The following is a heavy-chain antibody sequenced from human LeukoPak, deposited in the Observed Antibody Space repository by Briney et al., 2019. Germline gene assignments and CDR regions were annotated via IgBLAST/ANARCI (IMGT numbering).Heavy chain of an antibody. J-gene: IGHJ6*03. Sequence: TGGSLRLSCAASGFTFSNYAMSWVRQAPGKGLEWVSAISGSASSTYHADSVKGRFTISRDNSKNTLYLQMNSLRAEDTAVYYCAREVEKQWLVGYYYMDVWGKGTTVTVSS. V-gene: IGHV3-23*01. CDR3: AREVEKQWLVGYYYMDV. CDR1: GFTFSNYA. D-gene: IGHD6-19*01. CDR2: ISGSASST.